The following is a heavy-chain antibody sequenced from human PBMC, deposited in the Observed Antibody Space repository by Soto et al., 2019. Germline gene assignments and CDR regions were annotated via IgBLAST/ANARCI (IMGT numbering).Heavy chain of an antibody. J-gene: IGHJ3*02. V-gene: IGHV5-51*01. CDR3: ARRMASSSWPRTRGAFEI. CDR1: GYSFTSYW. Sequence: GAPLKISCKGYGYSFTSYWIGWVSQMAGKGLEWMGSIYPGDSDTRYSPSFQGQVTISADKSISIAYLHWSSLQASDTAMYYCARRMASSSWPRTRGAFEIWGQGTMITVSS. CDR2: IYPGDSDT. D-gene: IGHD6-13*01.